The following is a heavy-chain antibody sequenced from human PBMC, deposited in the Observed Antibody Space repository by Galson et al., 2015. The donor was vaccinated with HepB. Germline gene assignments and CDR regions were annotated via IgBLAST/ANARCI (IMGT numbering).Heavy chain of an antibody. CDR3: ARPNFPSIVAPLDY. J-gene: IGHJ4*02. V-gene: IGHV3-30-3*01. CDR2: ISYDGSNK. Sequence: SLRLSCAASGFTFSSYAMHWVRQAPGKGLEWVAVISYDGSNKYYADSVKGRFTISRDNSKNTLYLQMNSLRAEDTAVYYCARPNFPSIVAPLDYWGQGTLVTVSS. CDR1: GFTFSSYA. D-gene: IGHD5-12*01.